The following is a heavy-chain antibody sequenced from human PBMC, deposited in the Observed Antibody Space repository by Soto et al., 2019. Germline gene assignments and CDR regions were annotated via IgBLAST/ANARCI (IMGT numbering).Heavy chain of an antibody. CDR2: IHFANSDT. Sequence: GESLKISCKGSGYSFTSYWIGWVRQMPGKGLEWMGLIHFANSDTKYSPSFQGQVTISADKSTSTAYLQWSSLRASDTATYHCAHAIHGTTYFNWGQGTLVTAPQ. V-gene: IGHV5-51*01. CDR3: AHAIHGTTYFN. CDR1: GYSFTSYW. D-gene: IGHD1-1*01. J-gene: IGHJ4*02.